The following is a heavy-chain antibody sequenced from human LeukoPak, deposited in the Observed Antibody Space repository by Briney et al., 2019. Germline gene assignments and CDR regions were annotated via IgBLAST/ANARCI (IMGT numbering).Heavy chain of an antibody. CDR2: FYPGAFDT. J-gene: IGHJ3*02. D-gene: IGHD3-16*02. CDR3: ARSKGRYYDYVWGSYRRVPDAFDI. V-gene: IGHV5-51*01. CDR1: GYSFPSSW. Sequence: GESLKISCKGSGYSFPSSWIGGVRRRPGKGLGWVGSFYPGAFDTGYSPSFQGQVTISADKSISTAYLQWSSLKASDTAMYYCARSKGRYYDYVWGSYRRVPDAFDIWGEGTMVTVSS.